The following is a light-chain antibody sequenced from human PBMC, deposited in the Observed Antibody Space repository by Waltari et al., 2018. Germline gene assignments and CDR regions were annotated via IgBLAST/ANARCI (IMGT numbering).Light chain of an antibody. Sequence: QSALTQPASVSGSPGQAIIIPCTGTGSDVGGYDYVSWYQQYPGKAPRLIIYDVYNRPSGVSNRFSGSKSDTAASLTISGLQAEDESVYYCSSYTSSGVVFGGGTKLTVL. CDR3: SSYTSSGVV. CDR1: GSDVGGYDY. J-gene: IGLJ2*01. CDR2: DVY. V-gene: IGLV2-14*01.